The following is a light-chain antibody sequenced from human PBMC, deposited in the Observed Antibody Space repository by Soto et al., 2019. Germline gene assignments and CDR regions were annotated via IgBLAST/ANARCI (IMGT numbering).Light chain of an antibody. V-gene: IGLV2-14*01. CDR3: SSYTRSRTYV. Sequence: QSVLTQPASVSGSPGQSITISCTGTRSDVGGYNYVSWYQQHPGKAPKLMIYEVSNRPSGVSNRFSGSKSGNTASLTISGLQAEDEADYYCSSYTRSRTYVFGTGTRPPS. J-gene: IGLJ1*01. CDR2: EVS. CDR1: RSDVGGYNY.